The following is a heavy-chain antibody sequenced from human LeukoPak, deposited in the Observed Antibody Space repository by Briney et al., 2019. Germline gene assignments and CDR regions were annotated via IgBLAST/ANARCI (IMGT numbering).Heavy chain of an antibody. CDR2: IYYSGST. CDR1: GGSISSYY. D-gene: IGHD3-3*01. V-gene: IGHV4-59*01. J-gene: IGHJ4*02. Sequence: SETLSLTCTVSGGSISSYYWSWIRQPPGKGLEGIGYIYYSGSTNYNPSLKSRVTISVDTSKNQFSLKLSSVTAADTAVYYCARGRFWSGYPYSVWGQGTLVTVSS. CDR3: ARGRFWSGYPYSV.